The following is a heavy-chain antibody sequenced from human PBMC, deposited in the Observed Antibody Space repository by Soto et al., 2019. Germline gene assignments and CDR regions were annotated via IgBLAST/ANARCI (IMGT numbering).Heavy chain of an antibody. J-gene: IGHJ1*01. CDR1: GAYISDFS. Sequence: QVQQLESGPGLVKPWDTLSLTCTVSGAYISDFSWSWIRQPAGKGLEWIGRITVNGNTQYNPSFMSRVTMSMDTSRNQFSVNLQSVTAADTALYYCARESGENWTYESHWGQGTLVTVSS. CDR3: ARESGENWTYESH. D-gene: IGHD1-7*01. CDR2: ITVNGNT. V-gene: IGHV4-4*07.